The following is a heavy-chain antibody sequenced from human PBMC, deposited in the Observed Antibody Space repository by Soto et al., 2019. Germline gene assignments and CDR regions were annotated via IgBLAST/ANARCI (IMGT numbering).Heavy chain of an antibody. Sequence: GASVKVSCKASGYTFTSYYMHWVRQAPGQGLEWMGIINPSGGSTSYAQKFQGRVTMTRDTSTSTVYMELSSLRSEDTAVYYCARLAYCGGDCYYYFDYWGQGTLVTVS. CDR2: INPSGGST. D-gene: IGHD2-21*02. V-gene: IGHV1-46*01. CDR1: GYTFTSYY. CDR3: ARLAYCGGDCYYYFDY. J-gene: IGHJ4*02.